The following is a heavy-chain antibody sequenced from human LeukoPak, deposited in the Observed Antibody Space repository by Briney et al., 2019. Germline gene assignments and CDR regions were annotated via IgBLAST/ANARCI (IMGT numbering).Heavy chain of an antibody. J-gene: IGHJ5*02. D-gene: IGHD3-10*01. CDR2: IYNSGST. CDR1: GGSISRYY. V-gene: IGHV4-59*01. CDR3: ARDGVFGTFDP. Sequence: SETLSLTWTVAGGSISRYYWSWIRQPPGKGLEWIGYIYNSGSTNYNPSLKSRVTISVDTSKNQFSLKLRSVTAADTAVYYCARDGVFGTFDPWGQGTLVTVSS.